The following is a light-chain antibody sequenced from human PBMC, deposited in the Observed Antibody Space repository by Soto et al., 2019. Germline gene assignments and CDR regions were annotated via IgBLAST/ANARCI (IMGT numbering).Light chain of an antibody. V-gene: IGLV2-14*01. CDR1: SSDVGGYNC. J-gene: IGLJ1*01. Sequence: QSALTQPASVSGSPGQSITLLCTGTSSDVGGYNCVSWYQQHPGKAPKLMIHDVTNRPPGVSNRFSGSKSGNTASLTISGLQAEDEADYYCSSYTSSSSYVFGTGTKVTVL. CDR3: SSYTSSSSYV. CDR2: DVT.